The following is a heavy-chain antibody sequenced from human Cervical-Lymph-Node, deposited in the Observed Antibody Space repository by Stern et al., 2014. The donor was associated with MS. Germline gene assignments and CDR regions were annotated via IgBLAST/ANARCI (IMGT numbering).Heavy chain of an antibody. CDR1: GFTFSYYG. Sequence: QVQLVQSGGGVVQPGRSLRLSCAASGFTFSYYGMHWVRQAPGKGLEWVAYISYDGSKKYYADSVKGRFTISRDNSKNTLYMQVNSLRGEDTAVYYCAKGIRETEVVITVPFDYWGQGTLVTVSS. V-gene: IGHV3-30*18. D-gene: IGHD3-22*01. CDR2: ISYDGSKK. J-gene: IGHJ4*02. CDR3: AKGIRETEVVITVPFDY.